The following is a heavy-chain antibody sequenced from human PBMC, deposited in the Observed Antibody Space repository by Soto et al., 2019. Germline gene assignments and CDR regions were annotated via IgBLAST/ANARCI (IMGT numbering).Heavy chain of an antibody. CDR3: ARTYCSSASCYGLYYFGMDV. CDR2: IYYSGST. D-gene: IGHD2-2*01. J-gene: IGHJ6*02. Sequence: SETLSLTCTVSSGSVSSHSYYWSWIRQPPGKGLEWIGYIYYSGSTYYNPSLKSQVTISVDTSKNQFSLKLRSVTAADTAVYYCARTYCSSASCYGLYYFGMDVWSQGTTVTVSS. CDR1: SGSVSSHSYY. V-gene: IGHV4-61*01.